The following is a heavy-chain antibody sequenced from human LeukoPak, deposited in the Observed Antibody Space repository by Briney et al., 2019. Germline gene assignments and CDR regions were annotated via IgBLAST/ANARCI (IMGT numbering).Heavy chain of an antibody. Sequence: PSETLSLTCAVYGGSFSGYYWGWIRQPPGKGLEWVGSIYYSGGTYYNPSLKSRVTISVDTSKNQFSLKLSSVTAADTAVYYCARVRIGSSWYYFDYWGQGTLVTVSS. CDR2: IYYSGGT. J-gene: IGHJ4*02. V-gene: IGHV4-34*09. D-gene: IGHD6-13*01. CDR1: GGSFSGYY. CDR3: ARVRIGSSWYYFDY.